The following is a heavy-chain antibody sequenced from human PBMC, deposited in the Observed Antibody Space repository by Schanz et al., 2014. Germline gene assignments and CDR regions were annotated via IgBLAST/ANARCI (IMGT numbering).Heavy chain of an antibody. D-gene: IGHD7-27*01. CDR3: AREILNWEAFDI. Sequence: QVHLVQSGAEVKKPGSSVKVSCKASGGTFSSDTFSWVRQAPGQGLEWMGWISAYNGNTNYAQKFQGRVTITADRSTSTAYMELSSLRSEDTAVYYCAREILNWEAFDIWGQGTVVTVSS. CDR1: GGTFSSDT. CDR2: ISAYNGNT. J-gene: IGHJ3*02. V-gene: IGHV1-69*08.